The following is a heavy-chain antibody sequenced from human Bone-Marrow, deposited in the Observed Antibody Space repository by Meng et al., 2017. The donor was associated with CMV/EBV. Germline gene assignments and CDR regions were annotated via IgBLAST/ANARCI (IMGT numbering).Heavy chain of an antibody. CDR1: GFTFSSYS. CDR2: ISSSSYI. V-gene: IGHV3-21*01. CDR3: ARDIVVTTVDGMDV. D-gene: IGHD3-22*01. Sequence: GGSLRLSCAASGFTFSSYSMSWVRQAPGKGLEWVSSISSSSYIYYADSVKGRFTISRDNAKNSLYLQMNSLRAEDTAVYYCARDIVVTTVDGMDVWGQGTTVTVSS. J-gene: IGHJ6*02.